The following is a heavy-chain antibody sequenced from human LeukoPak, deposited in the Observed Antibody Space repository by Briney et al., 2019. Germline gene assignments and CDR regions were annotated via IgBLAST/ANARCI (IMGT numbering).Heavy chain of an antibody. CDR1: GYTFTGYY. V-gene: IGHV1-2*02. D-gene: IGHD3-10*01. Sequence: ASVKVSCKASGYTFTGYYMHWVRQAPGQGLEWMGWINPNSGGTNYAQKFQGRVTMTTDTSTSTAYMELRSLRSDDTAVYYCARDPNMVRGAEQIDYWGQGTLVTVSS. CDR3: ARDPNMVRGAEQIDY. J-gene: IGHJ4*02. CDR2: INPNSGGT.